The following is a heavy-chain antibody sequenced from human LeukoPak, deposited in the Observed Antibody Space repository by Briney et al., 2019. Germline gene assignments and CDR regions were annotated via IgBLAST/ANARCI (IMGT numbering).Heavy chain of an antibody. CDR2: ISAYNGNT. J-gene: IGHJ5*02. CDR1: GYTFTSYG. CDR3: ARGGYCSSTTCLFGDNWFDP. V-gene: IGHV1-18*01. Sequence: ASVKVSCKASGYTFTSYGINWVRQAPGQGLEWMGWISAYNGNTNYAQKLQGRVTMTTDTSTSTAYMQLRSLRSDDTAVYYCARGGYCSSTTCLFGDNWFDPWGQGTLVTVSS. D-gene: IGHD2-2*01.